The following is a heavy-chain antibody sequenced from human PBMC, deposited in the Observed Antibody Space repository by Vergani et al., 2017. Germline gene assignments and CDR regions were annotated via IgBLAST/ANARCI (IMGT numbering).Heavy chain of an antibody. CDR2: INPSGGST. CDR3: ARGPRAEPFDY. D-gene: IGHD1-14*01. CDR1: GYPFTSYY. V-gene: IGHV1-46*01. J-gene: IGHJ4*02. Sequence: QVQLVQSGAEVKKPGASVKVSCKASGYPFTSYYMHGVRQAPGQGLEWMGIINPSGGSTSYAQKFQGRVTMTRDTSTSTVYMELSSLRSEDTAVYYCARGPRAEPFDYWGQGTLVTVSS.